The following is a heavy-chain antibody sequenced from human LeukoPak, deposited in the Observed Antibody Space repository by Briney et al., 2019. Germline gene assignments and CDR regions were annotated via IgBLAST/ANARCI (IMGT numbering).Heavy chain of an antibody. CDR1: GYSISSGYY. J-gene: IGHJ4*02. V-gene: IGHV4-38-2*02. CDR3: ARGVTTGYFDY. Sequence: SETLSLTCTVSGYSISSGYYWGWIRQPPGKGLEWIGSIYHSGSTYYNPSLKSRVTISVDTSKNQFSLKLSSMTAADTAVYYCARGVTTGYFDYWGQGTLVTVSS. CDR2: IYHSGST. D-gene: IGHD4-11*01.